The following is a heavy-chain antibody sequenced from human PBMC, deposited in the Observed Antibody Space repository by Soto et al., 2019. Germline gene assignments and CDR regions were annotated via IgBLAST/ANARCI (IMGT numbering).Heavy chain of an antibody. CDR1: GGSISSNY. V-gene: IGHV4-59*01. CDR3: ARYRREAVAGYTLDN. CDR2: VYNSWST. Sequence: PSETLSLTCPVSGGSISSNYWTWIRQPPGKGLEWIGYVYNSWSTNYNPSLKSRVTISEDTSKSQFSLKVNSMTAADTAVYYCARYRREAVAGYTLDNWGQGILVTVSS. J-gene: IGHJ4*02. D-gene: IGHD6-13*01.